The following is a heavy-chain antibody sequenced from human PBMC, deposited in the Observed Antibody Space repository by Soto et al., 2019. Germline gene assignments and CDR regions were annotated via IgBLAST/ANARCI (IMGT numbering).Heavy chain of an antibody. CDR3: ARLAVAGFNYYGMDV. CDR2: IYYSGST. CDR1: GGSISSGGYY. J-gene: IGHJ6*02. Sequence: QVQLQESGPGLVKPSQTLSLTCTVSGGSISSGGYYWSWIRQHPGKGLEWIGYIYYSGSTYYNPSLKSRVTISVDTSKNQLSLELSSVTAADTAVYYCARLAVAGFNYYGMDVWGQGTTVTVSS. D-gene: IGHD6-19*01. V-gene: IGHV4-31*03.